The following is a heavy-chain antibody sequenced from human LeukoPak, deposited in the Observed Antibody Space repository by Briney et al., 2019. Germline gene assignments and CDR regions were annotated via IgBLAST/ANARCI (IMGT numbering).Heavy chain of an antibody. CDR3: ARPVQEWPLDY. CDR2: IKQDGSEK. Sequence: GGSLRLSCAASGFTFSSFWMSWVRPAPGKGLEWVATIKQDGSEKYYVDSVKGRFTISRDNAKNSLYLQMNSLRAEDTAVYYCARPVQEWPLDYGGQGTLVTVSS. CDR1: GFTFSSFW. J-gene: IGHJ4*02. D-gene: IGHD1-1*01. V-gene: IGHV3-7*01.